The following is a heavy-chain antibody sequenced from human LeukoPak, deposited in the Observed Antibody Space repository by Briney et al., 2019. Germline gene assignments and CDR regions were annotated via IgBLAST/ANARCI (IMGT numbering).Heavy chain of an antibody. J-gene: IGHJ4*02. D-gene: IGHD5-18*01. CDR1: GITFSSYA. CDR2: ISGSGSST. V-gene: IGHV3-23*01. Sequence: PGGSLRLSCAASGITFSSYAMSWVRQAPGKGLEWVSGISGSGSSTYYADSVKGRFTISRDNSKNTLYLQMNSLRAEDTAVYYCAKDRDTIMVKVFDYWGQGTLVTVSS. CDR3: AKDRDTIMVKVFDY.